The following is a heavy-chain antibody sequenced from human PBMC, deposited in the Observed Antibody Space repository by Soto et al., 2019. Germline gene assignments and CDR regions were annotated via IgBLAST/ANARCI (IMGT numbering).Heavy chain of an antibody. CDR2: IWYDGSNK. J-gene: IGHJ4*02. CDR1: GFTFSIYG. V-gene: IGHV3-33*01. Sequence: GGSLRLSCAASGFTFSIYGMHWVRQAPGKGLEWVAVIWYDGSNKYYADSVKGRFTISRDNSKNTLYLQMNSLRAEDTAVYYCARDFGITGTLSYFDYWGQGTLVTVSS. CDR3: ARDFGITGTLSYFDY. D-gene: IGHD1-20*01.